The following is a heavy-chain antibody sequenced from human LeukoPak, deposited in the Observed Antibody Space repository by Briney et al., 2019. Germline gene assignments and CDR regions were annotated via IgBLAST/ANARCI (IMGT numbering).Heavy chain of an antibody. CDR3: ARDQYDTWSRRGNFDS. CDR2: IKLDGSEK. J-gene: IGHJ4*02. Sequence: GGSLRLSCVASGFTFGKYWMSWVRQAPGKGLEWVANIKLDGSEKNYVDSVKGRFTISRDNTKNSLYLQMNSLRVEDTAVFYCARDQYDTWSRRGNFDSWGQGTLVIISS. D-gene: IGHD3-3*01. CDR1: GFTFGKYW. V-gene: IGHV3-7*03.